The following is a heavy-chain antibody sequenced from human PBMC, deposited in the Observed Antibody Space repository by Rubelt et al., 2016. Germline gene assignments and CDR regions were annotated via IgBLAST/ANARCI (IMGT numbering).Heavy chain of an antibody. CDR2: IDPSHSYT. Sequence: EVQLVQSGAEVKKPGESLRISCKGSGCSFTSYWITWVRQMHGKGLEWMGRIDPSHSYTNYCPSFQGHVTISADQSISTAYLQWSSLKASDTAMYYCARHWELGTNGGAFDVWGQGTMVTVSS. CDR1: GCSFTSYW. CDR3: ARHWELGTNGGAFDV. D-gene: IGHD1-14*01. V-gene: IGHV5-10-1*01. J-gene: IGHJ3*01.